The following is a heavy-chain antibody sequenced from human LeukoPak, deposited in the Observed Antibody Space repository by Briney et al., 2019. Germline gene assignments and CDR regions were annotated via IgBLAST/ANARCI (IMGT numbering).Heavy chain of an antibody. CDR3: AKEIYGDSTGARFQH. D-gene: IGHD4-17*01. V-gene: IGHV3-23*01. CDR2: ISGSGGST. J-gene: IGHJ1*01. Sequence: GGPLRLSCAASGFTFSSYAMSWVRQAPGNGLEWVSVISGSGGSTYYADSVKGRFTISRDNSKNTLYLQMNSLRAEDTAVYYCAKEIYGDSTGARFQHWGQGTLLTVSS. CDR1: GFTFSSYA.